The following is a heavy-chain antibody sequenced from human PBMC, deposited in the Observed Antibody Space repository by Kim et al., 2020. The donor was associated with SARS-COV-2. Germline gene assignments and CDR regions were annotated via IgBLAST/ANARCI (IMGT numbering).Heavy chain of an antibody. Sequence: GGSLRLSCAASGFTFSISAMHWVRQAPGKGLEWVAVISLDGRNKYYADSVKGRFTISRDNSKNTVYVQMNSLRPEDTAVYYCARDGDTLYGMDVWGQGTTVTVSS. D-gene: IGHD5-18*01. V-gene: IGHV3-30*04. J-gene: IGHJ6*02. CDR2: ISLDGRNK. CDR1: GFTFSISA. CDR3: ARDGDTLYGMDV.